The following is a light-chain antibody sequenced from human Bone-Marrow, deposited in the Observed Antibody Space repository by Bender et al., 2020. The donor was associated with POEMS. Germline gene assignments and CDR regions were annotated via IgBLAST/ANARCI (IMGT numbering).Light chain of an antibody. CDR2: QDS. V-gene: IGLV3-25*03. J-gene: IGLJ3*02. Sequence: SYELTQPPSVSVSPGQTARITCSGDALPDQYAYWYQQKPGQAPVLVIYQDSERPSGIPERFSGSNSGTTVTLTISGVQAEDEGDYYCQSADSSGTYPVVFGGGTKLTVL. CDR3: QSADSSGTYPVV. CDR1: ALPDQY.